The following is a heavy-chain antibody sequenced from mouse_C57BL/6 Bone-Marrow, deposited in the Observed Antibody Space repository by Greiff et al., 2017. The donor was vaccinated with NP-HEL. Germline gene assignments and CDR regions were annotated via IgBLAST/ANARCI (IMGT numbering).Heavy chain of an antibody. J-gene: IGHJ4*01. V-gene: IGHV14-2*01. D-gene: IGHD2-2*01. CDR3: ARSTMVTGYAMDY. Sequence: VQLKESGAELVKPGASVKLSCTASGFNIKDCYMHWVKQRTEQGLEWIGRIDPEDGETKYAPKFQGKATITADTSSNTAYLQLSSLTSEDTAVYYCARSTMVTGYAMDYWGQGTSVTVSS. CDR2: IDPEDGET. CDR1: GFNIKDCY.